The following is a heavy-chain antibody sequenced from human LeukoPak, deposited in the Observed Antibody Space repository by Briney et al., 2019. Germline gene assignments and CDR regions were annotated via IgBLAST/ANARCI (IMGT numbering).Heavy chain of an antibody. CDR3: ARITRHCSGGGCYSGVFDI. CDR1: GGSISGGSYY. D-gene: IGHD2-15*01. V-gene: IGHV4-31*03. Sequence: SETLSLTCTVSGGSISGGSYYWGWIRQHPGKGLEWIGYIYYSGSTYYNPSLESRLNISLDRSKDQFSLKLSSVSAADTAVYFCARITRHCSGGGCYSGVFDIWGQGTMVTVSS. CDR2: IYYSGST. J-gene: IGHJ3*02.